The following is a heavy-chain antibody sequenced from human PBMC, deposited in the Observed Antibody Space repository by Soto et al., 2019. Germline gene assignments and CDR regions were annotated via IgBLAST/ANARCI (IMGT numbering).Heavy chain of an antibody. CDR3: ARATYYDILTGYYKDDY. V-gene: IGHV4-61*01. CDR2: IYYSGST. CDR1: GGYGGNGPDY. Sequence: SETVSRICSASGGYGGNGPDYWSSIRQPPGKGLEWIGYIYYSGSTNYHPSLKSRVTISVDTSKNQFSLKLSSVTAADTAVYYCARATYYDILTGYYKDDYWGQETLVTV. D-gene: IGHD3-9*01. J-gene: IGHJ4*02.